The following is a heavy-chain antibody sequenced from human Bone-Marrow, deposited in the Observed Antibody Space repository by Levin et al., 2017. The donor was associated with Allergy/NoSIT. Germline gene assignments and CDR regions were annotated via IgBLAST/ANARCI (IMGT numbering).Heavy chain of an antibody. CDR3: ASSYYYDSRGYYYMDV. D-gene: IGHD3-3*01. CDR2: IYHSGST. CDR1: GYSISSGYY. Sequence: SETLSLTCAVSGYSISSGYYWGWIRQPPGKGLEWIGSIYHSGSTYYNPSLKSRVTISVDTSKNQFSLKLSSVTAADTAVYYCASSYYYDSRGYYYMDVWGKGTTVTVSS. V-gene: IGHV4-38-2*01. J-gene: IGHJ6*03.